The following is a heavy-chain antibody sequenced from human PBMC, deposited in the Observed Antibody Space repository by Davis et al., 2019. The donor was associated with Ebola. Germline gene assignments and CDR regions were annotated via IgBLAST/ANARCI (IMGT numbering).Heavy chain of an antibody. CDR1: GGSISSSSYY. J-gene: IGHJ4*02. Sequence: MPSETLSLTCTVSGGSISSSSYYWGWIRQPPGKGLEWIGSIYYSGSTYYNPSLKSRVTISVDTSKNQFSLKLSSVTAADTAVYYWAARPTYYYGSGHDYWGQGTLVTVSS. D-gene: IGHD3-10*01. CDR3: AARPTYYYGSGHDY. V-gene: IGHV4-39*07. CDR2: IYYSGST.